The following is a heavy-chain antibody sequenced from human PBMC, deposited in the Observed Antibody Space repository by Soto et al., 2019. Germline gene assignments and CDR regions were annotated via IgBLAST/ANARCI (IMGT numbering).Heavy chain of an antibody. CDR1: GFTFSSYG. V-gene: IGHV3-33*01. D-gene: IGHD3-3*01. Sequence: GGSLRLSCAASGFTFSSYGMHWVRQAPGKGLEWVAVIWYDGSNKYYADSVKGRFTISRDNSKNTLYLQMNSLRAEDTAVYYCARDTFGVVNTTPDYWGQGTLVTVSS. CDR2: IWYDGSNK. J-gene: IGHJ4*02. CDR3: ARDTFGVVNTTPDY.